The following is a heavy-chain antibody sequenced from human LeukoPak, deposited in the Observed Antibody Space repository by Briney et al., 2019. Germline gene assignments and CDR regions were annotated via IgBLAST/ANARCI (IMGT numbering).Heavy chain of an antibody. CDR2: INGSGGST. CDR3: AKLRGIPT. V-gene: IGHV3-23*01. CDR1: GFTFSSYA. D-gene: IGHD2-15*01. J-gene: IGHJ5*02. Sequence: GGSLRLSCAASGFTFSSYAMSWVRQAPGKGLEWVSDINGSGGSTYYADSVKGRFTISRDNSKNTLYLHMNSLRAEDTALYYCAKLRGIPTWGQGTLVIVSS.